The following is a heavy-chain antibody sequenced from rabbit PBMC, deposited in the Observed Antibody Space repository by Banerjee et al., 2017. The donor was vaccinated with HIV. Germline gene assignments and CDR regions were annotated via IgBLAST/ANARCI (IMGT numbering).Heavy chain of an antibody. V-gene: IGHV1S45*01. J-gene: IGHJ4*01. D-gene: IGHD8-1*01. Sequence: QEQLVESGGGLVQPEGSLTLTCTASGFSFSSYYYMCWVRQAPGKGPEWIACIYNGDGSTYYASWVNGRFTISKTSSTTVTLQMTSLTAADTATYFCARGQSLYYFNLWGQDTLVTVS. CDR2: IYNGDGST. CDR1: GFSFSSYYY. CDR3: ARGQSLYYFNL.